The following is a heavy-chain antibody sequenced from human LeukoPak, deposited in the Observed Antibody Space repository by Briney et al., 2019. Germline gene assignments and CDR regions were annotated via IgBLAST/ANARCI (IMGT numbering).Heavy chain of an antibody. CDR1: GFSFSNYA. V-gene: IGHV3-23*01. CDR2: ISGSGGNT. Sequence: GGSLRLSCAASGFSFSNYAMSWVRQAPGKGLEWVSAISGSGGNTYNADSVKGRFTISRDNSKNMLYLQMNSLRAEDTAVYYCAKWKYSNSGIDDYWGQGTLVTVSS. J-gene: IGHJ4*02. CDR3: AKWKYSNSGIDDY. D-gene: IGHD6-6*01.